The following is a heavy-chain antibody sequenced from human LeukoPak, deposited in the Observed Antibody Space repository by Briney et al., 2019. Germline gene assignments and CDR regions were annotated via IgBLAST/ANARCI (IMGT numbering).Heavy chain of an antibody. CDR3: AKAGVRYFDSSGLYAFDF. D-gene: IGHD3-22*01. V-gene: IGHV4-39*01. J-gene: IGHJ3*01. CDR1: GGSISSTSYY. Sequence: SETLSLLCAVSGGSISSTSYYWAWLRQPPGKGLEWIGTIYYSGSTYHNPSLKSRVTLSVDTSRNQFSLRLSSVDAADTAVYYCAKAGVRYFDSSGLYAFDFWGQGTTVTVSS. CDR2: IYYSGST.